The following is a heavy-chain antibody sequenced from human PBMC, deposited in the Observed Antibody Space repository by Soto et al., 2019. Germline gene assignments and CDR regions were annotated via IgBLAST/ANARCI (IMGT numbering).Heavy chain of an antibody. V-gene: IGHV4-34*01. D-gene: IGHD3-16*01. CDR3: ARRLGTYFDY. J-gene: IGHJ4*01. CDR2: INHSGST. CDR1: GGSFSCYY. Sequence: SETLSLTCAVYGGSFSCYYWSWIRQPPGKGLEWIGEINHSGSTNYNPSLKSRVTISVDTSKNQFSLKLSSVTTADTAGYYCARRLGTYFDYWGQGTLVTVSS.